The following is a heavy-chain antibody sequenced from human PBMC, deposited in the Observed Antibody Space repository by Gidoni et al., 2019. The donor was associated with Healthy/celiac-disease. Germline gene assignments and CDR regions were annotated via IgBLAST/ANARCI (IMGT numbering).Heavy chain of an antibody. CDR3: ATQGGDGATRNWFDP. V-gene: IGHV3-23*01. CDR1: GFTFSSYA. Sequence: EVQLLESGGGLVQPGGSLRLSCAASGFTFSSYAMSWVRQAPGKGLEWVSAISGSGGSTYYADAVKGRFTISRDNSKNTLYLQMNSLRAEDTAVYYCATQGGDGATRNWFDPWGQGTLVTVSS. J-gene: IGHJ5*02. D-gene: IGHD3-16*01. CDR2: ISGSGGST.